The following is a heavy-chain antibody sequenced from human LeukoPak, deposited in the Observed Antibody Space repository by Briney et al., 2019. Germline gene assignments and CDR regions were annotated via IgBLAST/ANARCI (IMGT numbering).Heavy chain of an antibody. D-gene: IGHD3-9*01. CDR1: GFTFSSYW. CDR3: ARADYYDILTGYYPPFDY. J-gene: IGHJ4*02. V-gene: IGHV3-74*01. Sequence: GGSLRLSCAASGFTFSSYWMHWVRQAPGKGLVWVSRINSDGSSTSYADSVKGRFTISRDNAKNTLYLQMNSLRAGDTAVYYCARADYYDILTGYYPPFDYWGQGTLVTVSS. CDR2: INSDGSST.